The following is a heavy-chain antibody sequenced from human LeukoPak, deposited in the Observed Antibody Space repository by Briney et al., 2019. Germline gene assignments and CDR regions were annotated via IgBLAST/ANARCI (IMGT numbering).Heavy chain of an antibody. D-gene: IGHD4-17*01. Sequence: PGGSLRVSCAASGYGFSNFWMSWVRQAPGKGLEWVSYISSSSSTIYYADSVKGRFTISRDNAKNSLYLQMNSLRAEDTAVYYCVCMWEDYGDYVFHVGFDYWGQGTLVTVSS. CDR1: GYGFSNFW. V-gene: IGHV3-48*01. CDR3: VCMWEDYGDYVFHVGFDY. J-gene: IGHJ4*02. CDR2: ISSSSSTI.